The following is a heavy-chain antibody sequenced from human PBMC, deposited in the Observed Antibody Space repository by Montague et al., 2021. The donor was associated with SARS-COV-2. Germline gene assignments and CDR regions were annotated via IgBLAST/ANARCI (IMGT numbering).Heavy chain of an antibody. J-gene: IGHJ4*02. Sequence: SLRLSCAASGFTVSSNYMSWVRQAPGKGLEWVSVIYSGGSTYYADSVKGRFTISRDNSKNTLYLQMNSLRAEDTAVYYWARDLGGAAAGNFDYWGQGTLVTVSS. CDR1: GFTVSSNY. CDR2: IYSGGST. V-gene: IGHV3-66*01. CDR3: ARDLGGAAAGNFDY. D-gene: IGHD6-13*01.